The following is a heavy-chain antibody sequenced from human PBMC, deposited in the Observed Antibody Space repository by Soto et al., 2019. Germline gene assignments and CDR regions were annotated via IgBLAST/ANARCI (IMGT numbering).Heavy chain of an antibody. J-gene: IGHJ6*02. Sequence: PASGFTFRSYWMSWVRQAPGKGLEWVANIKQDGSEKYYVDSVKGRFTISRDNAKNSLYLQMNSLRAEDTAVYYCARDPNIVLVPAALRSYYYYYGMDVWGQGTTVTVSS. CDR1: GFTFRSYW. CDR2: IKQDGSEK. V-gene: IGHV3-7*01. D-gene: IGHD2-2*01. CDR3: ARDPNIVLVPAALRSYYYYYGMDV.